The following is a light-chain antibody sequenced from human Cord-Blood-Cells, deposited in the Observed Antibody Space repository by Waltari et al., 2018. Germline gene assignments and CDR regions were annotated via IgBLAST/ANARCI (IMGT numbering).Light chain of an antibody. J-gene: IGKJ5*01. Sequence: EIVLPQSPATLSASPGARATLSCRASRRVCGNLTWYQQKPGQAPRLLIHGASTRATGIPASVSGSESGTEFTLTISSLQSEYFAVYYCQQYNNWPLTFGQGTRLEIK. CDR3: QQYNNWPLT. CDR2: GAS. CDR1: RRVCGN. V-gene: IGKV3-15*01.